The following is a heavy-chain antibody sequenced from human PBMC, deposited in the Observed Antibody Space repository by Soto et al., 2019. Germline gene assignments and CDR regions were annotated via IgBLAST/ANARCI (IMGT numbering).Heavy chain of an antibody. J-gene: IGHJ3*02. CDR2: IWDDGNNK. V-gene: IGHV3-33*01. CDR3: VRERAPFDAFDI. CDR1: GFTFRTYG. Sequence: QVQLVESGGGVVQPGRSLRLSCAASGFTFRTYGMHWIRQAPGEGLEWVTVIWDDGNNKFYADSVRGRFTISRDNSQNTLYIQMDSLRAEDTALYYCVRERAPFDAFDIWGQGTMVTVSS.